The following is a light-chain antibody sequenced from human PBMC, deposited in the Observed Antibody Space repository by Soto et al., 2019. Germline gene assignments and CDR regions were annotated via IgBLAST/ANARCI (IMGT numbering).Light chain of an antibody. CDR3: QQYETFSGT. V-gene: IGKV1-5*01. CDR2: DAS. Sequence: DIQMTQSPSTLAASVGDTVTATCRASQRVSGWLAWYQQKPGEAPKLLIYDASALPRGVPSRFSGSGSGTKFTLTIASLQPDDFATYYCQQYETFSGTFGPGTKVDIK. CDR1: QRVSGW. J-gene: IGKJ1*01.